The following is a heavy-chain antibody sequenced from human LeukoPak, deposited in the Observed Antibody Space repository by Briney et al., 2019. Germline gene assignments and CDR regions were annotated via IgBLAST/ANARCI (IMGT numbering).Heavy chain of an antibody. CDR3: ARGGSGWYNWFDA. J-gene: IGHJ5*02. CDR1: GGSISPYY. D-gene: IGHD6-19*01. V-gene: IGHV4-59*01. CDR2: IYHSGST. Sequence: TSETLSLTCTVSGGSISPYYWSWIRQPPGKGLEWIGHIYHSGSTNYNPSLKSRVTILVDTSKNQFSLKLSSVTAADTAIYYCARGGSGWYNWFDAWGQGTLVPVSS.